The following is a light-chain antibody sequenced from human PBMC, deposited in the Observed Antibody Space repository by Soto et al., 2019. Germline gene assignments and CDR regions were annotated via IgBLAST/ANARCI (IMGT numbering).Light chain of an antibody. Sequence: EIVLTQSPGTLSLSPGERATLSCRASQSVSSTSLTWYLQKPGQAPRLLLYNASTWATGIPDTFSGSGSGTDFTLSISRLDPEDFAVYSCQHSGRSPETFGQGTKVEI. CDR2: NAS. CDR3: QHSGRSPET. V-gene: IGKV3-20*01. J-gene: IGKJ1*01. CDR1: QSVSSTS.